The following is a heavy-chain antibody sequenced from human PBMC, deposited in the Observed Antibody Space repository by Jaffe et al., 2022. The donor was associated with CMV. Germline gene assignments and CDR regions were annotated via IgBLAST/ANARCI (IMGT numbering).Heavy chain of an antibody. CDR1: GYTFTSYG. V-gene: IGHV1-18*01. J-gene: IGHJ5*02. Sequence: QVQLVQSGAEVKKPGASVKVSCKASGYTFTSYGISWVRQAPGQGLEWMGWISAYNGNTNYAQKLQGRVTMTTDTSTSTAYMELRSLRSDDTAVYYCARDRYSGDFWSGYYLKGWFDPWGQGTLVTVSS. CDR3: ARDRYSGDFWSGYYLKGWFDP. D-gene: IGHD3-3*01. CDR2: ISAYNGNT.